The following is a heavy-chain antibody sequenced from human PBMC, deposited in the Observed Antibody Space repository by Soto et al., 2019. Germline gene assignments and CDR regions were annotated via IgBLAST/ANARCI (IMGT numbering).Heavy chain of an antibody. J-gene: IGHJ5*02. CDR3: AKSGSSGWYGWFDP. CDR2: IYWNDDK. V-gene: IGHV2-5*01. Sequence: QITLKESGPTLVKTTQTLTLTCIFSGFSLRTSGVGVGWIRQPPGKALEWLGFIYWNDDKRYSPSLKSRLTITKDTSKNQVVLTMTNMDPVDTATYYCAKSGSSGWYGWFDPWGQGTLVTVSS. D-gene: IGHD6-19*01. CDR1: GFSLRTSGVG.